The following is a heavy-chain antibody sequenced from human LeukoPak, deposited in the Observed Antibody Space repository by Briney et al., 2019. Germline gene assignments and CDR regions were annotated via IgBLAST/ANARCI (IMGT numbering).Heavy chain of an antibody. CDR3: ARSPLTGYCFFDY. J-gene: IGHJ4*02. D-gene: IGHD3-9*01. V-gene: IGHV3-23*01. CDR2: ISGSGGST. Sequence: GGSLRLSCAASGFTFSSYAMSWVRQAPGKGLERVSAISGSGGSTYYADSVKGRFTISRDNSKNTLYLQMNSLRAEDTAVYYCARSPLTGYCFFDYWGQGTLVTVSS. CDR1: GFTFSSYA.